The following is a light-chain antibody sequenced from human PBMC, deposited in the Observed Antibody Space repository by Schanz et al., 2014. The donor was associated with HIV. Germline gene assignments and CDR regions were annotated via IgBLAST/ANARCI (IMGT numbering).Light chain of an antibody. CDR3: QTWGTGIRV. J-gene: IGLJ3*02. V-gene: IGLV4-69*01. Sequence: QLVLTQSPSASASLGASVKLTCTLTSGDSSYAIAWHQQQPEKGPRYLMKLNSDGSHSKGDGIPDRFSCSRSGAERYLTISSLQSEDEADYYCQTWGTGIRVFGGGTKLTVL. CDR2: LNSDGSH. CDR1: SGDSSYA.